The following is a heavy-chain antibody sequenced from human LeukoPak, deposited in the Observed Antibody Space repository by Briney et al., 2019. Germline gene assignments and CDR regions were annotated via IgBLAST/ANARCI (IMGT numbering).Heavy chain of an antibody. CDR3: YTSITDY. V-gene: IGHV3-15*07. J-gene: IGHJ4*02. D-gene: IGHD2-21*01. Sequence: AGESLRLSCAASGFNVNNAWMSWVRQAPGKGLEWVGRIRSKIDGGAIDYAAPVKGRFTISRDDSKNTLYLQINSLKIEDTAMYYCYTSITDYWGQGTLVTVSS. CDR1: GFNVNNAW. CDR2: IRSKIDGGAI.